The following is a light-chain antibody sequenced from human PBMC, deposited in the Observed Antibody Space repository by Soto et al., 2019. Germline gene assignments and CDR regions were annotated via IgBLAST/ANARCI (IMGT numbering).Light chain of an antibody. V-gene: IGLV2-14*03. CDR3: SSYTTSNTRQIV. J-gene: IGLJ1*01. CDR1: SSDVGGYNY. Sequence: QSALTQPASVSGSPGQSITISCTGTSSDVGGYNYVSWYQHHPGKAPKLLIYDVSNRPSGVSNRFSGSKSDNTASLPISGLQPEEEAEYYCSSYTTSNTRQIVLGTGTKVTVL. CDR2: DVS.